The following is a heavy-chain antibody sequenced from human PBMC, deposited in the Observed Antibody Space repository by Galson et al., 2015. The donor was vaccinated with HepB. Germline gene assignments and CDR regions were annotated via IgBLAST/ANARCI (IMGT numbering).Heavy chain of an antibody. J-gene: IGHJ4*02. CDR2: IYWNDDK. Sequence: PALVKPTQTLTLTCTFSGFSLSTSGVGVGWIRQPPGKALEWLALIYWNDDKRYSPSLKSRLPITKDTSKNRVVLTMTNMDPVDTATYYCAHRRGGSYYSYWGQGTLVTVSS. CDR3: AHRRGGSYYSY. D-gene: IGHD1-26*01. V-gene: IGHV2-5*01. CDR1: GFSLSTSGVG.